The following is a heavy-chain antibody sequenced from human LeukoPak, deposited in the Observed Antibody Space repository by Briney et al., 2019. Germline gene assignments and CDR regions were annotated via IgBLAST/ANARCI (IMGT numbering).Heavy chain of an antibody. CDR3: AKGRSAAVTSALNY. CDR2: ISANGVTT. V-gene: IGHV3-23*01. Sequence: PGGSLRLSCAASGFTFSNYAMNWVRQAPRKGLEWVSGISANGVTTYYADSVKGRFTISRDNSNTTLYLQMNSLRAEDTAVYYCAKGRSAAVTSALNYWGQGTLVTVSS. D-gene: IGHD4-23*01. CDR1: GFTFSNYA. J-gene: IGHJ4*02.